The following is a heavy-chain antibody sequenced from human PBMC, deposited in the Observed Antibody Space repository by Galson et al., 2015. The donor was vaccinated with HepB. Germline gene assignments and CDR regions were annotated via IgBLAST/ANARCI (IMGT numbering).Heavy chain of an antibody. CDR3: ARDRAARDYGSGKAFDY. CDR2: IIPIFGTA. D-gene: IGHD3-10*01. J-gene: IGHJ4*02. V-gene: IGHV1-69*13. CDR1: GGTFSSYA. Sequence: SVKVSCKASGGTFSSYAISWVRQAPGQGLEWMGGIIPIFGTANYAQKFQGRVTITADESTSTAYMELSSLRSEDTAVYYCARDRAARDYGSGKAFDYWGQGTLVTVSS.